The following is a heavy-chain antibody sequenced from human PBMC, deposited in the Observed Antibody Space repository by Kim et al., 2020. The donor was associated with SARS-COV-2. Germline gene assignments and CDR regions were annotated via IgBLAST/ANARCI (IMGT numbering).Heavy chain of an antibody. V-gene: IGHV3-30*07. CDR3: ARGQYRSSHGAWWGYFDY. J-gene: IGHJ4*02. Sequence: KGGLTISRDNTKNTLYLQMNSLRAEDTAVYYCARGQYRSSHGAWWGYFDYWGQGTLVTVSS. D-gene: IGHD6-13*01.